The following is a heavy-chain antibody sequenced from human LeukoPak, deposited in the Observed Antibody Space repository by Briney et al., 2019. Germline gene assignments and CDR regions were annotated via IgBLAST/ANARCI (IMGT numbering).Heavy chain of an antibody. D-gene: IGHD6-19*01. CDR2: ILYDGSNK. Sequence: GGSLLLSCAASGFTFISYGLHWVRQAPGKGLEWVAVILYDGSNKYYADSVKGRFTISRDNSKNTLYLQMNSLRAEDTAVYYCARVKERAGSYYYGMDVWGQGTTVTVSS. CDR3: ARVKERAGSYYYGMDV. CDR1: GFTFISYG. J-gene: IGHJ6*02. V-gene: IGHV3-33*01.